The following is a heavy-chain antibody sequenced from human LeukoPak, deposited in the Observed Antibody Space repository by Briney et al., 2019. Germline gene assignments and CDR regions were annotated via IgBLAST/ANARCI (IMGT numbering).Heavy chain of an antibody. CDR3: ARESGRWYIYDAFDI. CDR2: IYYSGST. J-gene: IGHJ3*02. V-gene: IGHV4-59*12. CDR1: GGSISSYY. Sequence: SETLSLTCTVSGGSISSYYWSWIRQPPGKGLEWIGYIYYSGSTNYNPSLKSRVTMSVDTSKNQFSLKLSSVTAADTAVYYCARESGRWYIYDAFDIWGQGTMVTVSS. D-gene: IGHD2-15*01.